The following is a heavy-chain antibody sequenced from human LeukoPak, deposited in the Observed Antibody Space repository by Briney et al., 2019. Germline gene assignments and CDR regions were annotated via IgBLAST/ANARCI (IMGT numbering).Heavy chain of an antibody. CDR2: IYYSGST. V-gene: IGHV4-31*03. J-gene: IGHJ6*02. CDR3: RISSSPDGPIYYYGMDV. Sequence: TSETLSLTCTVSGGSISSGGYYWSWIRQHPGKGLEWIGYIYYSGSTYYDPSLKSRVTISVDTSKNQFSLKLSSVTAADTAVYYCRISSSPDGPIYYYGMDVWGQGTTVTVSS. D-gene: IGHD6-6*01. CDR1: GGSISSGGYY.